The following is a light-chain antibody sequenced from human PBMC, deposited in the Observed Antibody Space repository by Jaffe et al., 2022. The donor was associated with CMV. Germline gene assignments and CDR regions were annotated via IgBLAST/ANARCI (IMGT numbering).Light chain of an antibody. CDR2: DVS. J-gene: IGLJ3*02. CDR3: SSYTSSSTWV. Sequence: QSALTQPASVSGSPGQSITISCTGTSSDVGGYKYVSWYQQHPGKAPKLMIYDVSNRPSGVSNRFSGSKSGNTASLTISGLQADDEADYYCSSYTSSSTWVFGGGTKLTV. CDR1: SSDVGGYKY. V-gene: IGLV2-14*03.